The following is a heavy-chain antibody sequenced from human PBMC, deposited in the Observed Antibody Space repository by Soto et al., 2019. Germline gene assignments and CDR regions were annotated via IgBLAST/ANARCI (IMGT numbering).Heavy chain of an antibody. CDR3: AKDMSGYTRYYYYGMDV. CDR2: ISWNSGSI. D-gene: IGHD3-3*01. Sequence: GGSLRLSCAASGFTFDDYAMHWVRQAPGKGLEWVSGISWNSGSIGYADSVKGRFTISRDNAKNSLYLQMNSLRAEDTALYYCAKDMSGYTRYYYYGMDVWGQGTTVTVS. CDR1: GFTFDDYA. V-gene: IGHV3-9*01. J-gene: IGHJ6*02.